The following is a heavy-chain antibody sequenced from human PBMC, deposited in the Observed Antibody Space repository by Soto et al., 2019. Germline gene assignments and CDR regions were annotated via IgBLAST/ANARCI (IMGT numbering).Heavy chain of an antibody. Sequence: QVQLVESGGGVVQPGKSLRLSCAASGFAFSSYGIHWVRQAPGKGLEWVAGISYDGSKKYYADSVKGQFTISRDNSENTLRLQMDGLRADDTAVYYCAKDTYYHDTGGYYVFDHWGQGTLVTVSS. J-gene: IGHJ4*02. CDR3: AKDTYYHDTGGYYVFDH. V-gene: IGHV3-30*18. CDR1: GFAFSSYG. D-gene: IGHD3-22*01. CDR2: ISYDGSKK.